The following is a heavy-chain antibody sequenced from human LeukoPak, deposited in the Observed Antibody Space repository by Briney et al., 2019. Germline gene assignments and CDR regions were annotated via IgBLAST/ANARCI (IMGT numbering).Heavy chain of an antibody. CDR3: ARQTVAGTSYFDY. J-gene: IGHJ4*02. CDR1: GYSFTSYW. Sequence: GESLKISCKGSGYSFTSYWIGLVRQMPGKGLEWMGIIYPGDSDTRYSPSFQGQVTISADKSISTAYLQWSSLKASETAMYYCARQTVAGTSYFDYWGQGTLVTVSS. D-gene: IGHD6-19*01. V-gene: IGHV5-51*01. CDR2: IYPGDSDT.